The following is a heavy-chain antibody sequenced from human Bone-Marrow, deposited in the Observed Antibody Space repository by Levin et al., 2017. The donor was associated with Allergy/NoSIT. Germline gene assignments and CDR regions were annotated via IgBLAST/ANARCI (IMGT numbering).Heavy chain of an antibody. D-gene: IGHD4-17*01. J-gene: IGHJ4*02. CDR1: GFSFSGHG. CDR2: TWYDETKR. CDR3: ARDLSYGSLDY. V-gene: IGHV3-33*01. Sequence: GESLKISCATSGFSFSGHGFHWVRQAPGKGLEWVALTWYDETKRYYIDSVKGRFTISKDYSKNTVYLQMDSLKAEDTAVYYCARDLSYGSLDYRGQGTLVTVSS.